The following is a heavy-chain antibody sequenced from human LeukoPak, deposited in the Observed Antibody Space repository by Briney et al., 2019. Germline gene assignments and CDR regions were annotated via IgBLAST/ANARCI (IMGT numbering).Heavy chain of an antibody. V-gene: IGHV3-23*01. D-gene: IGHD2/OR15-2a*01. CDR1: GFTFSTYS. Sequence: GGSLRLSCAGSGFTFSTYSVRWVRQAAGKGVEWVSSLTAVAGPTYSPGSVKGRFPTPRDSFTNPLYLQMNRLRAEDTALYFCAKFLSENYFFANWGRGTPVTVSS. CDR2: LTAVAGPT. J-gene: IGHJ1*01. CDR3: AKFLSENYFFAN.